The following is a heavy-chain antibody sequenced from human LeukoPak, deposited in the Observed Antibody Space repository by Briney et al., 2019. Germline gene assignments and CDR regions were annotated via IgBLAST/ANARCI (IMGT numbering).Heavy chain of an antibody. CDR3: AKDLRDIVVLAAAPKVY. J-gene: IGHJ4*02. CDR2: IRYDGSNK. Sequence: PGGSLRLSCAASGFTFSSYGMHWVRQAPGKGLEWVAFIRYDGSNKYYADSVKGRFTISRDNSKNTLYLQMNSLRAEDTAVYYCAKDLRDIVVLAAAPKVYWGQGTLVTVSS. D-gene: IGHD2-2*01. CDR1: GFTFSSYG. V-gene: IGHV3-30*02.